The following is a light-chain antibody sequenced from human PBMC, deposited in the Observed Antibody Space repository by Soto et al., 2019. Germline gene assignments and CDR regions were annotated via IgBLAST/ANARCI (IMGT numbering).Light chain of an antibody. J-gene: IGKJ2*01. CDR2: WAS. V-gene: IGKV4-1*01. CDR1: QSVLSTSDNKNY. Sequence: DIVMAQSPDSLAVSLGERATVNCRSSQSVLSTSDNKNYLAWYQQKPGQPPKALIYWASTRESGVPDRFSGSGSGTDFTLTINSLQVEDVAVYYCQQYYSSLHSFGQGTKLEIK. CDR3: QQYYSSLHS.